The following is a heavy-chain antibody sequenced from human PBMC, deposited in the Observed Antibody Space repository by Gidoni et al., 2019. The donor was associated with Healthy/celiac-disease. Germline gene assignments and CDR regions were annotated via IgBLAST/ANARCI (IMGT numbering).Heavy chain of an antibody. V-gene: IGHV3-30*18. CDR2: ISYDGSNK. Sequence: QVQLVESGGGVVQPGRSLRLSCAASGFTFSSYGMHWVRQAPGKGLEWVAVISYDGSNKYYADSVKGRFTISRDNSKNTLYLQMNSLRAEDTAVYYCAKVEDRGPFYWGQGTLVTVSS. CDR1: GFTFSSYG. CDR3: AKVEDRGPFY. J-gene: IGHJ4*02. D-gene: IGHD3-10*01.